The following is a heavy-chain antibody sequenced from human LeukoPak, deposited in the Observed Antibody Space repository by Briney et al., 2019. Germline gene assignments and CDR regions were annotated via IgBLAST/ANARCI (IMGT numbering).Heavy chain of an antibody. J-gene: IGHJ4*02. CDR3: ASLPSGPQYGDYGGY. V-gene: IGHV3-30-3*01. Sequence: GGSLRLSCAASGFTFSSYAMHWVRQAPGKGLEWVAVISYDGSNKYYADSVEGRFTISRDNSKNTLYLQMNSLRAEDTAVYYCASLPSGPQYGDYGGYWGQGTLVTVSS. D-gene: IGHD4-17*01. CDR1: GFTFSSYA. CDR2: ISYDGSNK.